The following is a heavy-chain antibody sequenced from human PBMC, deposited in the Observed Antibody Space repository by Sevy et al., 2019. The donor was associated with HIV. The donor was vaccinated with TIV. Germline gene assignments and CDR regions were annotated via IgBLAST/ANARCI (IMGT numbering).Heavy chain of an antibody. CDR3: VADYSAGWAFGS. CDR2: INQDESTK. J-gene: IGHJ5*02. CDR1: GFPFSYYW. Sequence: SLRLSCAASGFPFSYYWMHWVRQAPGKGLEWVATINQDESTKFYVDSMKGRFTVSRDNAKNSLYLLMNSLRAEDTAIYYCVADYSAGWAFGSWGQGTLVTVSS. V-gene: IGHV3-7*03. D-gene: IGHD6-19*01.